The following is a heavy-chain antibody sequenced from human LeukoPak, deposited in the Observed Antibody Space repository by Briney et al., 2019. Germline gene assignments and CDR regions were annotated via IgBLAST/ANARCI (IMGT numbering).Heavy chain of an antibody. D-gene: IGHD3-3*01. CDR1: GFTFSSYG. J-gene: IGHJ4*02. Sequence: PGGSLRLSCAASGFTFSSYGMHWVRQAPGKGLEWVAFILYDGSNKYYADSVKGRFTISRDNSKNTLYLQMNSLRAEDTAVYYCAKDEATRITIFGMVIPPCYWGQGTLVTVSS. CDR3: AKDEATRITIFGMVIPPCY. CDR2: ILYDGSNK. V-gene: IGHV3-30*02.